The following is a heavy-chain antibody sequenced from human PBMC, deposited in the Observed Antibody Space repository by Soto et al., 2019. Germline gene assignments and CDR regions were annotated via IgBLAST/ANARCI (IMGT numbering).Heavy chain of an antibody. V-gene: IGHV3-48*02. D-gene: IGHD3-10*01. CDR1: GFTFSSYS. CDR2: ISSSSSTI. CDR3: ARDLDTMVRGVKFWFDP. J-gene: IGHJ5*02. Sequence: GGSLRLSCAASGFTFSSYSMNWVRQAPGKGLEWVSYISSSSSTIYYADSVKGRFTISRDNAKNSLYLQMNSLRDEDTAVYYCARDLDTMVRGVKFWFDPWGQGTLVTVS.